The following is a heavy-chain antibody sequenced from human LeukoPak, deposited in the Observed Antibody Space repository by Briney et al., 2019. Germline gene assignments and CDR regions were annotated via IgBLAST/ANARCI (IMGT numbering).Heavy chain of an antibody. CDR2: IGTAGDP. Sequence: GGSLRLSCAASGFTFSSYDMHWVRQATGKGLEWVSAIGTAGDPYYPGSVKGRFTISREEAKNSLYLQMNSLRAGDTAVYYCARGHGSGSSYYFDYWGQGTLVTVSS. J-gene: IGHJ4*02. CDR1: GFTFSSYD. V-gene: IGHV3-13*05. D-gene: IGHD3-10*01. CDR3: ARGHGSGSSYYFDY.